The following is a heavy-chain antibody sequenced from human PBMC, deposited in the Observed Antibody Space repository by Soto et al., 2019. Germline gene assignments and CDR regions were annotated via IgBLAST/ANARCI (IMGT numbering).Heavy chain of an antibody. J-gene: IGHJ4*02. CDR3: ARDRTGYHDY. Sequence: PGGSLRLSCAASGFTFSSYSMNWVRQAPGKGLEWVAVISYDGSNKYYADSVKGRFTISRDNSKNTLYLQMNSLRAEDTAVYYCARDRTGYHDYWGQGTLVSVSS. CDR1: GFTFSSYS. D-gene: IGHD3-9*01. V-gene: IGHV3-30*03. CDR2: ISYDGSNK.